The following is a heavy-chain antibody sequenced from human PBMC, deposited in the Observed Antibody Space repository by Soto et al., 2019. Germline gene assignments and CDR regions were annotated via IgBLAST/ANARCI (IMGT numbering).Heavy chain of an antibody. CDR1: GFTVSSCY. CDR2: INTGGVT. Sequence: XGSLRLSCTPSGFTVSSCYMNWVRQAPGKGLEWVSYINTGGVTFYADSVKGRFTISRDNAQNSLLLQMKSLRAEDTAVYYCTRDKGDKVAYGMDVWGQGTTVTVPS. CDR3: TRDKGDKVAYGMDV. J-gene: IGHJ6*02. V-gene: IGHV3-48*03. D-gene: IGHD3-16*01.